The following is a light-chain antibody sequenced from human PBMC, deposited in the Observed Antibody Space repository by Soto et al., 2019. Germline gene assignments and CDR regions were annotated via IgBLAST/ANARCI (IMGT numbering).Light chain of an antibody. CDR2: GTS. V-gene: IGKV3-20*01. CDR3: LQYSSHSWT. J-gene: IGKJ1*01. CDR1: QSLTSRY. Sequence: EIVLTQSPGTLSLSPGERATLSCRASQSLTSRYLAWYRQKPGQAPRLLIYGTSSRATGIPDRFSGSGSGTEFTLTISRLQPDDVATYYCLQYSSHSWTFGQGTKVDIK.